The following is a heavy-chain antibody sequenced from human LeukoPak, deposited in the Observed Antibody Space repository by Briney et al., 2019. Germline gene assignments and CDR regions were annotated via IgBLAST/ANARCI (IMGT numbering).Heavy chain of an antibody. V-gene: IGHV3-9*01. Sequence: GGPLRLSCAASGFTFDDYAMYWVRQAPGKGLEWVSGISWNSGSINYADSVKGRFTISRDNAKNSLYLQMNSLRAEDTALYYCAKGQWQWLGNWFDPWGQGTLVTVSS. D-gene: IGHD6-19*01. CDR2: ISWNSGSI. CDR1: GFTFDDYA. CDR3: AKGQWQWLGNWFDP. J-gene: IGHJ5*02.